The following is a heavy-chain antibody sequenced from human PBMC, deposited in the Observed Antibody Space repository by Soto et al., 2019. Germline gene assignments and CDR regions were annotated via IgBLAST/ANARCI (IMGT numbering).Heavy chain of an antibody. Sequence: HPGGSLRLSCAASGFTFSSYAMHWVRQAPGKGLEWVAVISYDGSNKYYADSVKGRFTISRDNSKNTLYLQMNSLRAEDTAVYYCARDLGHWGQGTLVTVSS. CDR3: ARDLGH. CDR2: ISYDGSNK. CDR1: GFTFSSYA. J-gene: IGHJ4*02. V-gene: IGHV3-30-3*01. D-gene: IGHD3-10*01.